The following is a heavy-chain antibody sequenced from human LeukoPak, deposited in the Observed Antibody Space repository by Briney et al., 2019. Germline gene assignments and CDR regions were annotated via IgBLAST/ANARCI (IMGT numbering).Heavy chain of an antibody. D-gene: IGHD6-13*01. CDR2: IDYAGRT. CDR1: GGSISRDY. Sequence: SETLSLTCTVSGGSISRDYWSWIRQPPGKGLEWIGYIDYAGRTNYNPSLKSRVTISVDKSKNQFSLKLSSVTAADTAVYYCARDQAGVAAAGEFDYWGQGTLVTVSS. V-gene: IGHV4-59*12. CDR3: ARDQAGVAAAGEFDY. J-gene: IGHJ4*02.